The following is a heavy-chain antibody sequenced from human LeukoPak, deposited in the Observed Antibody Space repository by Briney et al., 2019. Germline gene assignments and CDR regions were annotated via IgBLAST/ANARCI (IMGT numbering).Heavy chain of an antibody. J-gene: IGHJ5*02. CDR2: IYYSGST. Sequence: SETLSLTCTVSGGSISSYYWSWIRQPPGKGLEWIGYIYYSGSTNYNPSLKSRVTISVDTSKNQFSLKLSSVTAADTAVYYCARSLLSGSYLGWFDPWGQGTLVTVSS. CDR3: ARSLLSGSYLGWFDP. CDR1: GGSISSYY. V-gene: IGHV4-59*08. D-gene: IGHD1-26*01.